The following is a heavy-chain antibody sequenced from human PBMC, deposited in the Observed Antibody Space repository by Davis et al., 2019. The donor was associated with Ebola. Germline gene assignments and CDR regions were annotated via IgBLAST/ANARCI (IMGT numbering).Heavy chain of an antibody. V-gene: IGHV4-61*01. CDR2: IYYSGGT. Sequence: PSETLSLTCTVSGGSVSSGSYYWSWIRQPPGKGLEWIGYIYYSGGTNYNPSLKSRVTISVDTSKNQFSLKLSSVTAADTAVYYCARAVRFLEYSFDYWGQGTLVTVSS. D-gene: IGHD3-3*01. J-gene: IGHJ4*02. CDR1: GGSVSSGSYY. CDR3: ARAVRFLEYSFDY.